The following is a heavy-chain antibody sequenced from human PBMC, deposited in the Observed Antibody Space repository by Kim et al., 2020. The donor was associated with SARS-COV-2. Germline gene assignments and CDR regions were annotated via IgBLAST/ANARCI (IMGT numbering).Heavy chain of an antibody. Sequence: SVKVSCKASGGTFSSYAISWVRQAPGQGLEWMGGIIPIFGTANYAQKFQGRVTITADESTSTAYMELNSLRSEETAVHYCARELGYGGKDAFDIWGPGT. V-gene: IGHV1-69*13. CDR1: GGTFSSYA. CDR3: ARELGYGGKDAFDI. D-gene: IGHD4-17*01. CDR2: IIPIFGTA. J-gene: IGHJ3*02.